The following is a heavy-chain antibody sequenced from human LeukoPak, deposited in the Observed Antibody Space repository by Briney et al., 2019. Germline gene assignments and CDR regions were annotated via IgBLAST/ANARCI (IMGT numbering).Heavy chain of an antibody. J-gene: IGHJ4*02. V-gene: IGHV3-74*01. Sequence: GGSLSLSCAASGFTFSNYWMHWVRQVPGKGLVWVSRINDLGTSTNYADSVRGRFTISRDDAKNTLYLQMNSLRAEDTAVYYCARGGGAYYFDYWGRGTLVTVSS. CDR3: ARGGGAYYFDY. D-gene: IGHD4-23*01. CDR2: INDLGTST. CDR1: GFTFSNYW.